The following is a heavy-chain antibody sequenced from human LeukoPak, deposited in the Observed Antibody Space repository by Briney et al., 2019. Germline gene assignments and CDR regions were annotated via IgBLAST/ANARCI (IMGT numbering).Heavy chain of an antibody. V-gene: IGHV3-21*01. Sequence: GGSLRLSCAASGFTFSSYSMNWVRQAPGKGLEWVSSISSSSSYIYYADSVKGRFTISRDNAKNSLYLQMNSLRAEDTAVYYCARDAYYYDSSVPYWGQGTLVTVSS. CDR1: GFTFSSYS. CDR2: ISSSSSYI. CDR3: ARDAYYYDSSVPY. D-gene: IGHD3-22*01. J-gene: IGHJ4*02.